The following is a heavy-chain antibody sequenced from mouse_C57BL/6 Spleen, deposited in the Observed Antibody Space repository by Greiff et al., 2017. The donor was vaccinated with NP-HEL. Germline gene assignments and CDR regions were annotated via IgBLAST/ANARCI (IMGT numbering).Heavy chain of an antibody. J-gene: IGHJ1*03. CDR1: GYAFSSYW. CDR2: IYPGDGDT. D-gene: IGHD2-5*01. Sequence: VQLQQSGAELVKPGASVKISCKASGYAFSSYWMNWVKQRPGKGLEWIGQIYPGDGDTNYNGKFKGKATLTADKSSSTAYMQLSSLTSEDSAVYFCATYSNPHWYVDVWGTGTTVTVSS. CDR3: ATYSNPHWYVDV. V-gene: IGHV1-80*01.